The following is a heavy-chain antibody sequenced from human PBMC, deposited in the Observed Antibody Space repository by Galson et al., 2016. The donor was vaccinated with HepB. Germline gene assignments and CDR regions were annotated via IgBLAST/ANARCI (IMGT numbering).Heavy chain of an antibody. CDR3: AREGGEYGDEYVYFDY. Sequence: SLRLSCAASGFTFSSYAMHWVRQAPGKGLEWVAVISYDGSNKYYADSVKGRFTISRDNSKNTLYLQMNSLRAEDTAVYYCAREGGEYGDEYVYFDYWGQGTLVTVSS. CDR1: GFTFSSYA. V-gene: IGHV3-30-3*01. CDR2: ISYDGSNK. D-gene: IGHD4-17*01. J-gene: IGHJ4*02.